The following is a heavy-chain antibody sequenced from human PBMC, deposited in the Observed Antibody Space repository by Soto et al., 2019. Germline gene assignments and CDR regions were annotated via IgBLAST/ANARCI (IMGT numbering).Heavy chain of an antibody. Sequence: QVQLQESGPGLVKPSETLSLTCTVSGGSMRGQHWSWIRQPPGKGLEWIGHNSDSTNYNPSLKSRITISTDTSKNQFSLELSSVTAADTAVYYCATYTVGEGGRGYWGQGTLVTVSS. J-gene: IGHJ4*02. D-gene: IGHD3-16*01. V-gene: IGHV4-4*08. CDR3: ATYTVGEGGRGY. CDR1: GGSMRGQH. CDR2: NSDST.